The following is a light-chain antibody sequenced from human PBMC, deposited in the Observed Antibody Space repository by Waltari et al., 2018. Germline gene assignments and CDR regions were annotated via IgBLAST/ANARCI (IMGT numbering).Light chain of an antibody. CDR3: QSYDSSLSGSV. Sequence: QSVLTQPPSVSGAPGQRVTISCTGSSSNIGAGYDVHWYQQLPGPPPKLLIYGNSNRPSGVPDRFSGSKSGTSASLAITGLQAEDEADYYCQSYDSSLSGSVFGGGTKLTVL. J-gene: IGLJ3*02. V-gene: IGLV1-40*01. CDR1: SSNIGAGYD. CDR2: GNS.